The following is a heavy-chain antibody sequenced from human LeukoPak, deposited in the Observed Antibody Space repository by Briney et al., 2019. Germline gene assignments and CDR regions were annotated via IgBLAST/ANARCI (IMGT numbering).Heavy chain of an antibody. J-gene: IGHJ5*02. CDR3: ARGWSILRGGDWFDP. Sequence: SDTLSLTCSVSGYSISSGDYWGWIRQPPGKGLEWIGSVYHSGYTYYNPSLKSRVTISVDTSKNQFSLKLSSVTAADTAVYYCARGWSILRGGDWFDPWGQGTLVTVSS. CDR2: VYHSGYT. CDR1: GYSISSGDY. D-gene: IGHD3-3*02. V-gene: IGHV4-38-2*02.